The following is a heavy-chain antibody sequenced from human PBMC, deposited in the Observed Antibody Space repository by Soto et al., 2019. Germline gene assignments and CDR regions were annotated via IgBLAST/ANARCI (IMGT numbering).Heavy chain of an antibody. V-gene: IGHV3-53*01. J-gene: IGHJ4*02. CDR2: IYSGGST. D-gene: IGHD3-10*01. CDR1: GFTVSSNY. CDR3: ARLYYGSGSAPDY. Sequence: GGSLRLSCAASGFTVSSNYMSWVRQAPGKGLEWVSVIYSGGSTYYADSVKGRFTISRDNSKNTLYLQMNSLRAEDTAVYYCARLYYGSGSAPDYWGQGTLVTVSS.